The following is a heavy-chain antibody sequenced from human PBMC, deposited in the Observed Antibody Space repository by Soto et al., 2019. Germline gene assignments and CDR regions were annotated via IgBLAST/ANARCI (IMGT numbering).Heavy chain of an antibody. J-gene: IGHJ6*03. D-gene: IGHD3-10*01. CDR3: ARDRDRGDYYYYYIDV. Sequence: QVHLVQSGAEVKKPGASVKISCEASGYPFSDYAIHWVRQAPGQRLEWMGRINAGNGNTEYSQPFQGRLTITRDSSARTAFMELGSLTSDDSAVYFCARDRDRGDYYYYYIDVWGRGTTVIVSS. CDR2: INAGNGNT. V-gene: IGHV1-3*01. CDR1: GYPFSDYA.